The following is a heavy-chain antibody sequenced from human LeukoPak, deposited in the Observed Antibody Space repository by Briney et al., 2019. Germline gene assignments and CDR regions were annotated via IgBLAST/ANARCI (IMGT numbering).Heavy chain of an antibody. V-gene: IGHV4-4*07. J-gene: IGHJ5*02. D-gene: IGHD2-2*01. Sequence: SETLSLTCTVSGGSISSYYWSWVRQPAGKGLEWIGRIYASGNTNYNPSLKGRVTMTVDTSKNQFSLNLSSVTAADTAVYYCARYPVVPAATDPWGQGTLVTVSS. CDR3: ARYPVVPAATDP. CDR2: IYASGNT. CDR1: GGSISSYY.